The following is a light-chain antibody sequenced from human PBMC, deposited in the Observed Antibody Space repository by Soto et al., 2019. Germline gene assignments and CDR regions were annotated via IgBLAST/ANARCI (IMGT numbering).Light chain of an antibody. CDR2: AAS. CDR3: QQYGSAPLT. V-gene: IGKV3-20*01. Sequence: DIVLTQSPGIMSLSPGERATLSCRASQSVACSYLAWSQHQRGQAPSLLIYAASRRATGIAYRFSGNGSGTDFTLTISRLEPEDFALYYCQQYGSAPLTFGGGTTVEI. J-gene: IGKJ4*01. CDR1: QSVACSY.